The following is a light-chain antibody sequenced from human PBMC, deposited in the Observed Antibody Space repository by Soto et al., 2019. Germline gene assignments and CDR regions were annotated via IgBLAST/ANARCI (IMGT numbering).Light chain of an antibody. CDR2: GAS. CDR1: QSVSSSY. V-gene: IGKV3-20*01. Sequence: EVVLTQSPGTLSLSPGERATLSCRASQSVSSSYLACYQQKPGQAPRLLLYGASTRATGIPDRFSGSGSGTDFTLTSSRLEPADFAVYSCQQYSSSPPLTLGGGTKVESK. CDR3: QQYSSSPPLT. J-gene: IGKJ4*01.